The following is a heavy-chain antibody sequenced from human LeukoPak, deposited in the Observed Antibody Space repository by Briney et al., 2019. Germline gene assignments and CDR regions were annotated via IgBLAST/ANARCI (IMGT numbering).Heavy chain of an antibody. D-gene: IGHD6-19*01. CDR1: GGSISSSSYY. J-gene: IGHJ4*02. CDR2: FYYSGNT. Sequence: SETLSLTCSVSGGSISSSSYYWVWIHQPPGKGLEWIGSFYYSGNTYYNPSLKSRVTISVDTSKNEFSLKLRSVTAADTAVYYCARTAGVAVAGSRQYFDYWGQGTLVTVSS. V-gene: IGHV4-39*01. CDR3: ARTAGVAVAGSRQYFDY.